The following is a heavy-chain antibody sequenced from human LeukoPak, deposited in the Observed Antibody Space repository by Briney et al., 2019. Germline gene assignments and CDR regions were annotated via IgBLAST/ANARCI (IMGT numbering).Heavy chain of an antibody. CDR1: GGSFSGYY. V-gene: IGHV4-34*01. J-gene: IGHJ4*02. D-gene: IGHD3-16*01. CDR3: ARFMIKFGGAQKDYFDY. Sequence: SDTLSLTCAVYGGSFSGYYWSWIRQPPGKGLEWIGEINHSGSTNYNPSLKSRVTISVDTSKNQFSLKLSSVTAADTAVYYCARFMIKFGGAQKDYFDYWGQGTMVTVSS. CDR2: INHSGST.